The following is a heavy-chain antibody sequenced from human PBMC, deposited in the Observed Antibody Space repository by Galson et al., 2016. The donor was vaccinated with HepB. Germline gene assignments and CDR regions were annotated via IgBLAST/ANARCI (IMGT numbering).Heavy chain of an antibody. CDR1: GFSLNTSEVG. CDR3: THRVDYFGSGTDLPGVDY. D-gene: IGHD3-10*01. CDR2: IYWDGDK. J-gene: IGHJ4*02. V-gene: IGHV2-5*02. Sequence: PALVKPTQTLTLTCTFSGFSLNTSEVGVGWVRQPPGKALEWLALIYWDGDKHYSPSLKSRLTITKDTSKNQVVLRMTNMDPVDTATYYCTHRVDYFGSGTDLPGVDYWGQGTLVTVSS.